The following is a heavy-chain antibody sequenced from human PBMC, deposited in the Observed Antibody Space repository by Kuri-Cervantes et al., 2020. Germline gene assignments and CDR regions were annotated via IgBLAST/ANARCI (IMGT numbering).Heavy chain of an antibody. V-gene: IGHV1-2*02. J-gene: IGHJ4*02. CDR1: GYTFTGYY. D-gene: IGHD6-19*01. CDR3: AISEGHAGSGFPLLSY. Sequence: ASVKVSCKASGYTFTGYYMHWVRQAPGQGLEWMGWVNPNSGGTNYAQKFQGRVTMTRDTSISTAYMELSRLRSDDTAVYYCAISEGHAGSGFPLLSYWGQGTLVTVSS. CDR2: VNPNSGGT.